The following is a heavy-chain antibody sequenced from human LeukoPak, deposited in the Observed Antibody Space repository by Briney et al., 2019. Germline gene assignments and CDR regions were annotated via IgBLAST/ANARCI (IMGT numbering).Heavy chain of an antibody. CDR3: ARGYTGPLYGSGTRTGFDY. Sequence: KISCKGSGYSFTSYGISWVRQAPGQGLEWMGGIIPIFGTANYAQKFQGRVTITTDESTITAYIELSSLRSEDAAVYYCARGYTGPLYGSGTRTGFDYWGQGTLVTVSS. D-gene: IGHD3-10*01. V-gene: IGHV1-69*05. CDR2: IIPIFGTA. CDR1: GYSFTSYG. J-gene: IGHJ4*02.